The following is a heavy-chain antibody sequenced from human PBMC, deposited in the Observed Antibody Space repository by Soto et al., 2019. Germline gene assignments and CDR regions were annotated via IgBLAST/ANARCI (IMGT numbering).Heavy chain of an antibody. CDR3: AKDLFEDIVVVPAATVADY. Sequence: GGSLRLSCAASGFTFSSYGMHWVRQALGKGLEWVAVISYDGSNKYYADSVKGRFTISRDNSKNTLYLQMNSLRAEDTAVYYCAKDLFEDIVVVPAATVADYWGQGTLVTVSS. V-gene: IGHV3-30*18. CDR2: ISYDGSNK. CDR1: GFTFSSYG. J-gene: IGHJ4*02. D-gene: IGHD2-2*01.